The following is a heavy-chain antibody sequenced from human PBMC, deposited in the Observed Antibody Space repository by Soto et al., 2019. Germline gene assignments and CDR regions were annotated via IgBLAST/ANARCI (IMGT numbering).Heavy chain of an antibody. CDR2: ISSSGST. J-gene: IGHJ4*02. CDR1: GVSVSSDSFY. V-gene: IGHV4-61*01. Sequence: QVQLQESGPGLVKPSESLSLTCTVSGVSVSSDSFYLSWIRQPPGKGLEWVGYISSSGSTKYNPSLKSRVTISEDTSRNQFSLKLSSVTAADTAVYYCARDEGGPYDSSGQGTLVTVSS. CDR3: ARDEGGPYDS. D-gene: IGHD1-26*01.